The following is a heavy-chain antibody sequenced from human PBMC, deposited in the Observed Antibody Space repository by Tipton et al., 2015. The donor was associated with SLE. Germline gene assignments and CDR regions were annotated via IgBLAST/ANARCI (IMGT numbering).Heavy chain of an antibody. J-gene: IGHJ4*02. CDR1: GGSISSYY. V-gene: IGHV4-59*08. CDR3: ARHVDPLSYYDTSGYSDYFDY. D-gene: IGHD3-22*01. CDR2: VYNTGST. Sequence: TLSLTCTVSGGSISSYYWNWIRQPPGKGLEWIGNVYNTGSTNHNPSLKSRVTISLDTSKNQFSLELSSVTAADTALYYCARHVDPLSYYDTSGYSDYFDYWGQETLVTVSS.